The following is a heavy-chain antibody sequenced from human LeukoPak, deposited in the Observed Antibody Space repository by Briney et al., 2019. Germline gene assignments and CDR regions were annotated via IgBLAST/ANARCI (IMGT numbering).Heavy chain of an antibody. CDR3: AREGQLLYEFDY. J-gene: IGHJ4*02. CDR1: GFTFSSYS. V-gene: IGHV3-21*01. D-gene: IGHD2-2*02. CDR2: ISSSSSYI. Sequence: GGSLRLSCAASGFTFSSYSMNWVRQAPGKGLEWVSSISSSSSYIYYADSVKGRFTISRDNAKNSLYLQMNSLRAEDTAVYYCAREGQLLYEFDYWGQGTLVTVSS.